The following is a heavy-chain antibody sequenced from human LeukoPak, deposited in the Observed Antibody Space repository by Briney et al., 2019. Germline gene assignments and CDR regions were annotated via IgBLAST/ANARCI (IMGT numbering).Heavy chain of an antibody. CDR3: AGSIVATIVYYYYGMDV. Sequence: PGRSLRLSCAASGFTFGSYGMHWVRQAPGKGLEWVAVIYSGGSTYYADSVKGRFTISRDNSKNTLYLQMNSLRAEDTAVYYCAGSIVATIVYYYYGMDVWGQGTTVTVSS. D-gene: IGHD5-12*01. J-gene: IGHJ6*02. CDR1: GFTFGSYG. CDR2: IYSGGST. V-gene: IGHV3-66*01.